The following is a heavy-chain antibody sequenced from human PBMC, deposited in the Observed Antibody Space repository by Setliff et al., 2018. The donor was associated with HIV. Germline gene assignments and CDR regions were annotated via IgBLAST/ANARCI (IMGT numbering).Heavy chain of an antibody. CDR2: ISSSGST. J-gene: IGHJ3*02. V-gene: IGHV4-61*09. Sequence: SETLSLTCSVSGGPISNGNYYWIWIRQPAGKGLEWIGHISSSGSTSYNPSLKSRVTISVDTSKDQFPLKLNSVTAADTAVYYCARVPRITTLRNAFDIWGQGTMVTVSS. CDR1: GGPISNGNYY. CDR3: ARVPRITTLRNAFDI. D-gene: IGHD3-3*01.